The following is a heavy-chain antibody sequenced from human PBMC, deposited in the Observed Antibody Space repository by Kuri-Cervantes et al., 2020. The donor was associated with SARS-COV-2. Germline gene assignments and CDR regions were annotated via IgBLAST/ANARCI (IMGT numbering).Heavy chain of an antibody. V-gene: IGHV5-51*01. D-gene: IGHD5-24*01. CDR1: GYSFTSYW. Sequence: GGSLRLSCKGSGYSFTSYWIGWVRQMPGKGLEWMGIIYPGDSDTRYSPSFQGQVTISADKSISTAYLQWSSLKASDTAMYYCARLMAGLDGVNACDYWGQGTLVTVSS. CDR2: IYPGDSDT. CDR3: ARLMAGLDGVNACDY. J-gene: IGHJ4*02.